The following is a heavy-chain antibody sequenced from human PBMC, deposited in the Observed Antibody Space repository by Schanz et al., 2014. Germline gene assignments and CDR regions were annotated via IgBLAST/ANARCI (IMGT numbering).Heavy chain of an antibody. CDR3: AGAVATIRADSFDI. J-gene: IGHJ3*02. CDR2: ISSSSSYI. V-gene: IGHV3-21*01. D-gene: IGHD5-12*01. CDR1: GFGFDDYA. Sequence: EVQLVESGGGLVQPRGSLRLSCAASGFGFDDYAMSWVRQAPGKGLEWVSSISSSSSYISYADSVKGRFTISRDNAKNSLYLQMNSLRAEDTAVYYCAGAVATIRADSFDIWGQGTMVAVSS.